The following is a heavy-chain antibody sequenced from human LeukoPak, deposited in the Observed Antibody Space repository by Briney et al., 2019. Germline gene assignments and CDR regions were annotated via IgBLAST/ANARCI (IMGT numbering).Heavy chain of an antibody. J-gene: IGHJ6*03. Sequence: ASVKVSCKASGYTFTNHDIVWVLQATGQGLDWMGWMNPNNVNTGYAQKFQGRVTTTRNTSISTAYLELNGLTSDDTAVYFCARGLRGRSSSGYFYYHMDVWGKGTTVTVSS. CDR2: MNPNNVNT. CDR1: GYTFTNHD. D-gene: IGHD6-6*01. V-gene: IGHV1-8*01. CDR3: ARGLRGRSSSGYFYYHMDV.